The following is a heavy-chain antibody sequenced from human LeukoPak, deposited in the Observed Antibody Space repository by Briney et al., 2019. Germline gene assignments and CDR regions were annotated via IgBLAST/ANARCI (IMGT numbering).Heavy chain of an antibody. V-gene: IGHV4-34*01. CDR1: GGSISSYY. CDR2: INHSGST. Sequence: SETLSLTCTVSGGSISSYYWTWIRQPPGKGLEWIGEINHSGSTNYNPSLKSRVTISVDTSKNQFSLKLSSVSAADTALYYCARGARGDSSGYYYYWGQGTRVTVSS. CDR3: ARGARGDSSGYYYY. D-gene: IGHD3-22*01. J-gene: IGHJ4*02.